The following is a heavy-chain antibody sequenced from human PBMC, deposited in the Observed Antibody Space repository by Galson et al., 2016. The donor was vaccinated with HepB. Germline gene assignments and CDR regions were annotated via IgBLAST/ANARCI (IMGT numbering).Heavy chain of an antibody. J-gene: IGHJ5*02. Sequence: SVKVSCKASGGTSSSYAISWVRQAPGQGLEWMGGIIPILGIANYAQKFQGRVTITADKSTSTAYMELSSLRSEDTAVYYCARQKTSYDSSGYYLNWFDPWGQGTLVTVSS. V-gene: IGHV1-69*10. CDR1: GGTSSSYA. CDR2: IIPILGIA. D-gene: IGHD3-22*01. CDR3: ARQKTSYDSSGYYLNWFDP.